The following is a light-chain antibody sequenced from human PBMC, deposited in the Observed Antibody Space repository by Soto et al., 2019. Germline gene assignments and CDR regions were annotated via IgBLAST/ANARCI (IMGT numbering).Light chain of an antibody. CDR3: SSYTNINTRACV. J-gene: IGLJ1*01. Sequence: QSALTQPASVSGSPGQSITISCTGTSSDVGGYKYVSWYQQHPGKAPKLMIHEVSNRPSGVSNRFSGSKSGNTASLTISGLQAEDEAEYYCSSYTNINTRACVFGTGTKLTVL. V-gene: IGLV2-14*01. CDR1: SSDVGGYKY. CDR2: EVS.